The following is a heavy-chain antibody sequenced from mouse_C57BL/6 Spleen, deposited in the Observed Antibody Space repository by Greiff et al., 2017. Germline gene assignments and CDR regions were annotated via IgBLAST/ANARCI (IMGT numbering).Heavy chain of an antibody. J-gene: IGHJ1*03. D-gene: IGHD2-1*01. V-gene: IGHV1-80*01. CDR2: IYPGDGDT. CDR1: GYAFSSYW. Sequence: QVQLQQSGAELVKPGASVKISCKASGYAFSSYWMNWVKQRPGKGLEWIGQIYPGDGDTNYNGKFKGKATLTADNSASTAYMQLSSLTSEDSAVYFCARTDGNPPWYFYVWGTGTTVTVSS. CDR3: ARTDGNPPWYFYV.